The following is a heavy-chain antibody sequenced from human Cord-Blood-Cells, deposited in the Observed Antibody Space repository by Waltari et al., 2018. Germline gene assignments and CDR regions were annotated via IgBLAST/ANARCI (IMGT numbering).Heavy chain of an antibody. J-gene: IGHJ2*01. D-gene: IGHD2-8*01. CDR3: ARDSWGWCGYFDL. V-gene: IGHV6-1*01. CDR1: GDRVSSNLAP. Sequence: VQLRPSGPGPVKPSHTLPLTCAFPGDRVSSNLAPSNWIRQSPSRGLEWLVRTYYRSKWYNDYAVSVKSRITINPDTSKNQFSLQLNSVTPEDTAVYYCARDSWGWCGYFDLWGRGTLVTVCS. CDR2: TYYRSKWYN.